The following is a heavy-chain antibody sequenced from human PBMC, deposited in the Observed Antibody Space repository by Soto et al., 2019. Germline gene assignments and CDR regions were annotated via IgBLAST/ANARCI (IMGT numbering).Heavy chain of an antibody. CDR2: MTGDGART. CDR3: ANGKSYGDSASCFSN. V-gene: IGHV3-23*01. CDR1: GFTFSTYA. Sequence: GGSLRRSCAASGFTFSTYAMNWVRQAPGKGLEWVSSMTGDGARTNYADSMKGRFTISRDNSKNTLYLQMSGLRADDTAVYYCANGKSYGDSASCFSNWGQGTLVTVSS. J-gene: IGHJ4*02. D-gene: IGHD2-15*01.